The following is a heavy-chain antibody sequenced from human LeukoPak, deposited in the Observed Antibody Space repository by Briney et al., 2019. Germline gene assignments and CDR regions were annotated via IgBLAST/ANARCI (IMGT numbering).Heavy chain of an antibody. J-gene: IGHJ4*02. CDR3: ARLGAGPTYYDFWSGYSSFYFDY. V-gene: IGHV4-39*02. CDR2: ISSSGNT. CDR1: GGATSGGNYY. Sequence: SETLSLTCIVSGGATSGGNYYWGWIRRPPGKGLEWIGGISSSGNTYYNPSLKSRITISIDTSKNHFSLKLSSVTAADTAVYYCARLGAGPTYYDFWSGYSSFYFDYWGQGTLVTVSS. D-gene: IGHD3-3*01.